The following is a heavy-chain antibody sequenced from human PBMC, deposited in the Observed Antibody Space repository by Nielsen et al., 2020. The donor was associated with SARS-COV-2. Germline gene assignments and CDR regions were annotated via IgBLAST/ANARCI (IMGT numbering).Heavy chain of an antibody. Sequence: GESLKISCGASGFTISSSFMSWVRQAAGKGLEWVSGISGSGGSTYYADSVKGRFTISRDNSKNTLYLQMNSLRAEDAAIYYCARGAIVVVPDMDVWGPGTTVTVSS. D-gene: IGHD2-2*01. J-gene: IGHJ6*02. V-gene: IGHV3-23*01. CDR2: ISGSGGST. CDR3: ARGAIVVVPDMDV. CDR1: GFTISSSF.